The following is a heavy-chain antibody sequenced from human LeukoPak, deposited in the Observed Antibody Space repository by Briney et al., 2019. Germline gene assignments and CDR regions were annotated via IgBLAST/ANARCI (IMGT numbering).Heavy chain of an antibody. V-gene: IGHV3-23*01. CDR3: ARAGYCSSTSCYGYYYYGMDV. D-gene: IGHD2-2*01. Sequence: GGSLRLSCAASGFTFSYYAMHWVRQAPGKGLEWVSLISFSGDNTYYTDSVKGRFTISRDNSKDTLYLQMNSLRAEDTALYYCARAGYCSSTSCYGYYYYGMDVWGQGTTVTVSS. J-gene: IGHJ6*02. CDR2: ISFSGDNT. CDR1: GFTFSYYA.